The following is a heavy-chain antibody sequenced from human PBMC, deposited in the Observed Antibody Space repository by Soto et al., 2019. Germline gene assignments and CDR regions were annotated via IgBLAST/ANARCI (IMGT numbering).Heavy chain of an antibody. CDR1: GFTFSSYA. V-gene: IGHV3-64*01. J-gene: IGHJ3*01. CDR2: MSSNGGST. Sequence: EVQLVESGGGLVQPGGSLRLSCAASGFTFSSYAMHWVRQAPGKGLEYVSAMSSNGGSTYYASSVKGRFTISRDNSKNTLYLQMGSLRAEDMAVYYCARGQWLDAFDLWGQGTMVTVSS. D-gene: IGHD6-19*01. CDR3: ARGQWLDAFDL.